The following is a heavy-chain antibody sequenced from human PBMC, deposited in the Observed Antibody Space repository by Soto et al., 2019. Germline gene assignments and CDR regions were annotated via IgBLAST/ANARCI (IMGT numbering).Heavy chain of an antibody. CDR3: TRRGGYSSGGKDAFDI. V-gene: IGHV1-8*01. Sequence: QVQLVQSGAEVRKPGASVKVSCQASGYTFATYDINWVRQATGPGLEWMGWMNPNSGNTGYAQKFQDRVTMTRNTSINTAYMEVSSLTFDDTAVYYCTRRGGYSSGGKDAFDIWGQGTAVTVSS. CDR1: GYTFATYD. D-gene: IGHD3-10*01. J-gene: IGHJ3*02. CDR2: MNPNSGNT.